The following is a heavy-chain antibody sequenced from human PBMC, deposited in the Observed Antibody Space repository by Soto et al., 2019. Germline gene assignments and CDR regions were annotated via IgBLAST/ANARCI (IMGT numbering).Heavy chain of an antibody. J-gene: IGHJ5*02. V-gene: IGHV3-23*01. Sequence: VLLLESGGGLVQPGGSLRLSCAASGFTFSSHAMSWVRQAPGKGLEGVSVISGRGCSTYYADSVKGRFTISRDNSKDTLYLQMNSLSAEDASVYYCAKEEAAAGTCWCDPWGQGSLVTVSS. D-gene: IGHD6-13*01. CDR2: ISGRGCST. CDR3: AKEEAAAGTCWCDP. CDR1: GFTFSSHA.